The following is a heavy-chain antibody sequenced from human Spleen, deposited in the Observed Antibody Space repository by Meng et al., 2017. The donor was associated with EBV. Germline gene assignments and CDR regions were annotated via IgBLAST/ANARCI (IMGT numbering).Heavy chain of an antibody. CDR2: IIPIFGTA. D-gene: IGHD6-13*01. V-gene: IGHV1-69*01. Sequence: QVQRVQSGAEVTEPWSSVKVSCKASGGSISSYAISWVRQAPGQGLGWKGGIIPIFGTANYAQKFQGRVTITADESTSTAYMELSSLRSEDTAVYYCARGGSSWYRWFDPWGQGTLVTVSS. J-gene: IGHJ5*02. CDR1: GGSISSYA. CDR3: ARGGSSWYRWFDP.